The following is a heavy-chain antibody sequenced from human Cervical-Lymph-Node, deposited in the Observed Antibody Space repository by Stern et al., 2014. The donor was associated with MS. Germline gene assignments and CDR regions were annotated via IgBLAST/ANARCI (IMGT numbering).Heavy chain of an antibody. V-gene: IGHV3-23*04. CDR2: FCSGGDDT. Sequence: EVQLVESGGGLVQPGGSLRLTCAASGFTFSRYAMSWVRQAPGKGLEWVSTFCSGGDDTSYADYVKGRFTISRDNSNNTVYLQMNSLRADDTAVYYCGKRGSSPMDYWGRGTLVIVSS. CDR3: GKRGSSPMDY. CDR1: GFTFSRYA. J-gene: IGHJ4*02. D-gene: IGHD3-10*01.